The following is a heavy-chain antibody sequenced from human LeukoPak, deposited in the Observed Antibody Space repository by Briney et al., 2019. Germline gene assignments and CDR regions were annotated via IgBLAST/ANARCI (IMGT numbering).Heavy chain of an antibody. Sequence: ASVKVSCKASGYTFTSYGISWVRQAPGQGLEWMGWISAYSGNTNYAQKLQGRVTMTTDTSTSTAYMELRSLRSDDTAVYYCARNTDDCSGGSCYSNYYYGMDVWGQGTTVTVSS. CDR3: ARNTDDCSGGSCYSNYYYGMDV. D-gene: IGHD2-15*01. V-gene: IGHV1-18*01. J-gene: IGHJ6*02. CDR2: ISAYSGNT. CDR1: GYTFTSYG.